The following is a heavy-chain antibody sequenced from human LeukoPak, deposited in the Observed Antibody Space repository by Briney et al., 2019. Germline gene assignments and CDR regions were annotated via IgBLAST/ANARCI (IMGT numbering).Heavy chain of an antibody. V-gene: IGHV4-4*07. CDR1: GGSISGYY. D-gene: IGHD1-7*01. Sequence: SETLSLTCSVSGGSISGYYWTWIRQPAGKGLEWIGRVYTSGSTHYNPSLKTRLTMSVDTSKNQFSLKLSSVTAADTAVYYCAKLITGTTTAFDIWGQGTMVTVSS. J-gene: IGHJ3*02. CDR2: VYTSGST. CDR3: AKLITGTTTAFDI.